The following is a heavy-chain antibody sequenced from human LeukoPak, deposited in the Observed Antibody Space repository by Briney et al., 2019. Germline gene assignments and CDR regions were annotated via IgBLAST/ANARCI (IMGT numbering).Heavy chain of an antibody. CDR2: FDPEDGET. J-gene: IGHJ4*02. Sequence: RRASVKVSCKVSGYTLTELSMHWVRQAPGKGLEWMGGFDPEDGETIYAQKFQGRVTMTEDTSTDTAYMELSSLRSEDTAVYYCATGLDGYRIFDYWGQGTLVTVSS. CDR1: GYTLTELS. V-gene: IGHV1-24*01. CDR3: ATGLDGYRIFDY. D-gene: IGHD5-24*01.